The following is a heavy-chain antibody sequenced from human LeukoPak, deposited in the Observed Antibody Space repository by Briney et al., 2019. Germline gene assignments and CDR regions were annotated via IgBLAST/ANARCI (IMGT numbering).Heavy chain of an antibody. CDR1: GFTFSSYA. V-gene: IGHV3-23*01. D-gene: IGHD3-10*01. CDR2: ISGSGGST. CDR3: AKDGLYYGSGSYYDY. Sequence: GGSLRLSCAASGFTFSSYAMSWVCQAPGKGLEWVSAISGSGGSTYYADSVKGRFTISRDNSKNTLYLQMNSLRAEDTAVYYCAKDGLYYGSGSYYDYWGQGTLVTVSS. J-gene: IGHJ4*02.